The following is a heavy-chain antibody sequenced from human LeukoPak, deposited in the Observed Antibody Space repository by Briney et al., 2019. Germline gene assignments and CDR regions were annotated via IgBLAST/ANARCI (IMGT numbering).Heavy chain of an antibody. Sequence: SETLSLTCTVSGGSISNYYWNWIRQPPGKGLEWIGYIYYTGSTNYNPSLKSRVTMSVDTSKNQFSLNLRSVTPEDTAVYYCARVRYCSSTSCYSRQVFDYWGQGTLVTVSS. CDR2: IYYTGST. CDR3: ARVRYCSSTSCYSRQVFDY. J-gene: IGHJ4*02. D-gene: IGHD2-2*02. CDR1: GGSISNYY. V-gene: IGHV4-59*01.